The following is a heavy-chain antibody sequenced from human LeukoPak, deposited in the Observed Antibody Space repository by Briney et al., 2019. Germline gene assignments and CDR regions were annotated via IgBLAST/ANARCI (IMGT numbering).Heavy chain of an antibody. V-gene: IGHV1-2*02. J-gene: IGHJ4*02. CDR2: INPNSGGT. D-gene: IGHD5-18*01. Sequence: ASVKVSCKASGYTFSDNYMHWVRQAPGQGPEWMGWINPNSGGTKYAQKVQGRVTVTRDTSISTAYMELSRLTSDDTAVYYCARGYSSSQTGFDYWGQGTLVTVSS. CDR3: ARGYSSSQTGFDY. CDR1: GYTFSDNY.